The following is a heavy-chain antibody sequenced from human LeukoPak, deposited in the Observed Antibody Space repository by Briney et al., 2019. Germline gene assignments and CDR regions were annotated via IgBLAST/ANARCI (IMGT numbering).Heavy chain of an antibody. CDR2: ISSSGSTI. V-gene: IGHV3-48*03. D-gene: IGHD3-10*01. Sequence: PGGSLRLSCAASGFTFSSYEMNWVRQAPGKGLEWVSYISSSGSTIYYADSVKGRFTISRDNAKNSLYLQMNSLRAEDTAVYYCARGFGGTRIFWFDPWGQGTLVTVSS. J-gene: IGHJ5*02. CDR3: ARGFGGTRIFWFDP. CDR1: GFTFSSYE.